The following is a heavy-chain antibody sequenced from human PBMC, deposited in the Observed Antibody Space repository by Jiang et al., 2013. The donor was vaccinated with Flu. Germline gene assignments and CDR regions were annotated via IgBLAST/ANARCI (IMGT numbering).Heavy chain of an antibody. CDR1: GFSLSTSGMC. CDR3: ARSIVVVPAAIRNHYYYYGMDV. J-gene: IGHJ6*02. Sequence: KPTQTLTLTCTFSGFSLSTSGMCVSWIRQSPGKALEWLARIDWDDDKYYSTSLKTRLTISKDTSKNQVVLTMTNMDPVDTATYYCARSIVVVPAAIRNHYYYYGMDVWGQGTTVTVSS. D-gene: IGHD2-2*02. V-gene: IGHV2-70*11. CDR2: IDWDDDK.